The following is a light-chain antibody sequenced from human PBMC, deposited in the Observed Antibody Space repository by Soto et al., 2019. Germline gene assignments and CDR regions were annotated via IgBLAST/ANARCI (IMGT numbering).Light chain of an antibody. CDR3: QQHNSFSIT. Sequence: DIHITHSSSSVSSSLVDRVTITCRASQGIGTWLAWYQQKPGKGPNLLIYAASSLESGVPSRFSGSGSGTEFTLTINSLQADDFATYYCQQHNSFSITFGQGTRLEIK. CDR1: QGIGTW. J-gene: IGKJ5*01. V-gene: IGKV1-12*01. CDR2: AAS.